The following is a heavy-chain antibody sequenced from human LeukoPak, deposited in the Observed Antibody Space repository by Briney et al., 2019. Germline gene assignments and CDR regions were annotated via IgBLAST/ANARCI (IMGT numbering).Heavy chain of an antibody. V-gene: IGHV4-34*01. D-gene: IGHD3-10*01. CDR1: GGSFSGYY. Sequence: PSETLSLTCAVKGGSFSGYYWSWIRQPPGKGLEWIGEINHSGSTNYNPSLKSRVTISVDTSKNQFSLKLSSVTAADTAVYYCARFSAHLSSTSIVRGVILALYYFVYRGQGTLVTVSS. J-gene: IGHJ4*02. CDR2: INHSGST. CDR3: ARFSAHLSSTSIVRGVILALYYFVY.